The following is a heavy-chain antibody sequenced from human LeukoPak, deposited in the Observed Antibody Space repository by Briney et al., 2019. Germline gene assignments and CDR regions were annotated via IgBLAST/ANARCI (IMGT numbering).Heavy chain of an antibody. D-gene: IGHD3-22*01. CDR3: ARARRAWLLPPDY. V-gene: IGHV1-8*01. J-gene: IGHJ4*02. CDR2: MNPNSGNT. Sequence: ASVKVSCKASGYTFTSYDINWVRQATGQGLEWMGWMNPNSGNTGYAQKFQGRVTTTRNTSISTAYMELSSLRSEDTAVYYCARARRAWLLPPDYWGQGTLVTVSS. CDR1: GYTFTSYD.